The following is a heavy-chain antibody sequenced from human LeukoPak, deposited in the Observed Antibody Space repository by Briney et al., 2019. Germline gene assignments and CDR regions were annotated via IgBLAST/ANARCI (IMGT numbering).Heavy chain of an antibody. D-gene: IGHD6-13*01. J-gene: IGHJ5*02. V-gene: IGHV1-46*01. CDR3: AREGSFSSPRNWFDP. CDR2: INPSGGST. Sequence: ASVKVSCKASGYTFTNYYMHWVRQAPGQGLEWMGMINPSGGSTTYAQKFQGRVNMNRDTSTSTVYMERSTLRSEDTAVYYCAREGSFSSPRNWFDPWGQGTLVTVSS. CDR1: GYTFTNYY.